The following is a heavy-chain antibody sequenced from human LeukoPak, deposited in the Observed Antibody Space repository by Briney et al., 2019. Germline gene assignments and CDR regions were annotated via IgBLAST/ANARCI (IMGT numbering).Heavy chain of an antibody. CDR2: IIPILGIA. V-gene: IGHV1-69*04. CDR3: ARGHATVPYRAGFDY. CDR1: GYTFTSYY. J-gene: IGHJ4*02. Sequence: SVKVSCKASGYTFTSYYMHWVRQAPGQGLEWMGRIIPILGIANYAQKFQGRVTITADKSTSTAYMELSSLRSEDTAVYYCARGHATVPYRAGFDYWGQGTLVTVSS. D-gene: IGHD4-17*01.